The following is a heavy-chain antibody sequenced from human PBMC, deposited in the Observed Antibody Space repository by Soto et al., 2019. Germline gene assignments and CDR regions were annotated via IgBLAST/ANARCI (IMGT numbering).Heavy chain of an antibody. CDR3: ARGEYYDSSGYAH. CDR1: GGSVSSGRYY. CDR2: IYYSGNT. D-gene: IGHD3-22*01. V-gene: IGHV4-61*01. J-gene: IGHJ4*02. Sequence: SETLSLTCTVSGGSVSSGRYYWSWIRQHPGKGLEWIGYIYYSGNTNYNSSLKSRVTIPLDTSKNQFSLKLSSVTAADTAVYFCARGEYYDSSGYAHWGQGTLVTVSS.